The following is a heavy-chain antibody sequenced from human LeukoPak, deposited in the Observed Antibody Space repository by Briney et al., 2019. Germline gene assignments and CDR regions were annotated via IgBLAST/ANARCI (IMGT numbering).Heavy chain of an antibody. CDR3: ARGLLIGYTNGLPLYYFDS. D-gene: IGHD5-18*01. CDR2: IYYRGST. V-gene: IGHV4-30-2*03. CDR1: GGSISSGGYS. Sequence: SETLSLTCAVSGGSISSGGYSWSWIRQPPGKGLEWIGSIYYRGSTYYNPSLNSRVTKSLDTSKNQFSLNLTSVTAADTAVYYCARGLLIGYTNGLPLYYFDSWGQGTLVTVSS. J-gene: IGHJ4*02.